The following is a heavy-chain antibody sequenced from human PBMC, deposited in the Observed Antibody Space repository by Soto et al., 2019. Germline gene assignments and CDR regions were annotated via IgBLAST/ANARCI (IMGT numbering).Heavy chain of an antibody. CDR2: IGAYNGNT. CDR3: ARAPRVWGIAYYYYYMDV. CDR1: GYTFTSYG. Sequence: ASVKVSCKASGYTFTSYGISWVRQAPGQGLEWMGWIGAYNGNTNYAQKLQGRVTMTTDTSTSTAYMELRSLRSDDTAVYYCARAPRVWGIAYYYYYMDVWGKGTTVTVSS. V-gene: IGHV1-18*01. J-gene: IGHJ6*03. D-gene: IGHD3-16*01.